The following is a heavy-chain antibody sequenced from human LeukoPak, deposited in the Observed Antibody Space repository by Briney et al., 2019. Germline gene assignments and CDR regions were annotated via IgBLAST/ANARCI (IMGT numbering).Heavy chain of an antibody. Sequence: GGSLRLSCAASGFTFSRYWMHWVRRAPGKGPEWVSRINSDGTITTYTDSVKGRFTISRDNAKNTLYLQMNSLRAEDTALYYCSRDRGRYGGNWGQGTLVIVSS. D-gene: IGHD3-16*01. CDR2: INSDGTIT. J-gene: IGHJ4*02. CDR1: GFTFSRYW. CDR3: SRDRGRYGGN. V-gene: IGHV3-74*03.